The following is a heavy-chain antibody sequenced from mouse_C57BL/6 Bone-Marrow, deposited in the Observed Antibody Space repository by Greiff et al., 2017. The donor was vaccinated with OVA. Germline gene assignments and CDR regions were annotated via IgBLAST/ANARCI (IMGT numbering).Heavy chain of an antibody. Sequence: VQVVESGPGLVAPSQSLSITCTVSGFSLPSYGVHWVRQPPGKGLEWLVVIWSDGSTTYNSARKSRLSISKDNSKSQVFLKMNSLQTDDTAMYYCARHGNGNHGDYFDDWGQGTTLTVSS. J-gene: IGHJ2*01. D-gene: IGHD2-1*01. CDR1: GFSLPSYG. V-gene: IGHV2-6-1*01. CDR2: IWSDGST. CDR3: ARHGNGNHGDYFDD.